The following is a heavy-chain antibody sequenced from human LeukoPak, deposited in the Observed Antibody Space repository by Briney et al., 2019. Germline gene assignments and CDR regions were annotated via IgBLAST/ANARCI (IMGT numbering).Heavy chain of an antibody. CDR2: ISSSGTLI. D-gene: IGHD2-2*01. CDR3: ARKYCSSTSCLFDY. CDR1: GFTFSSYE. V-gene: IGHV3-48*03. Sequence: VGSLRLSCAASGFTFSSYEMNWVRQAPGKGLEWVSYISSSGTLIYNADSVKGRFTISRDNARNSLYLQMNSLRAEDTAVYYCARKYCSSTSCLFDYWGQGTLVTVSS. J-gene: IGHJ4*02.